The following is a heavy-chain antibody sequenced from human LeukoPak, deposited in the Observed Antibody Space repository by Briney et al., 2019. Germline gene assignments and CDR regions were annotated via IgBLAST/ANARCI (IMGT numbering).Heavy chain of an antibody. CDR3: ARYCSSTNCYHWYFDL. CDR2: INHSGSA. Sequence: SETLSLTCAVYGGSFSGYYWSWIRQPPGKGLEWIGEINHSGSANYNPSLKSRVTISVDTSKNQFSLKLSSVTAADTAVYYCARYCSSTNCYHWYFDLWGRGTLVTVSS. D-gene: IGHD2-2*01. J-gene: IGHJ2*01. V-gene: IGHV4-34*01. CDR1: GGSFSGYY.